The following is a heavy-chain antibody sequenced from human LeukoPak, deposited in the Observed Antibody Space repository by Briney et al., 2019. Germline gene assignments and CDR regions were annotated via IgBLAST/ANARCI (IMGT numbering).Heavy chain of an antibody. D-gene: IGHD3-22*01. Sequence: ASVTVSCKASGYTFTDYYIHWVRQAPGQGLEWMGRLHPNSGGTNCAQKFQDRVTMTRDTSISTAYMDLIRLTSDDTAVYYCARETGDSGSYSFDYWGQGTLVTVSS. CDR1: GYTFTDYY. CDR2: LHPNSGGT. CDR3: ARETGDSGSYSFDY. V-gene: IGHV1-2*06. J-gene: IGHJ4*02.